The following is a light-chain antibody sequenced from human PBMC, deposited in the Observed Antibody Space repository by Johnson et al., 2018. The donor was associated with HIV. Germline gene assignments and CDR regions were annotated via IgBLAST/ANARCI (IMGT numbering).Light chain of an antibody. V-gene: IGLV1-51*02. J-gene: IGLJ1*01. CDR1: SSNIGNNF. CDR3: GTWDNSLGAHYV. CDR2: EKN. Sequence: QSVLSQPPSVSAAPGQKVTISCSGSSSNIGNNFVSWYQQFPGTAPKLLIYEKNKRPSGIPDRFSASTSGTSAILDITGLQPGDEADYYCGTWDNSLGAHYVFGIGTKVTVL.